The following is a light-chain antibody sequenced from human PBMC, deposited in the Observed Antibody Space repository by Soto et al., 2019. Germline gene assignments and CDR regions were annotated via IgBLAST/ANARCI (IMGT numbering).Light chain of an antibody. Sequence: DIQMTQSPSSLSASVGDRITITCRASQDLRNYSAWFQQNPGKAPKSLIYSASTLQPGVPSKLSGSGSGTDFSLTISSLQPEEFATDYCQQYVNYPRTFGQGTTVEIK. J-gene: IGKJ1*01. CDR1: QDLRNY. CDR2: SAS. V-gene: IGKV1-16*02. CDR3: QQYVNYPRT.